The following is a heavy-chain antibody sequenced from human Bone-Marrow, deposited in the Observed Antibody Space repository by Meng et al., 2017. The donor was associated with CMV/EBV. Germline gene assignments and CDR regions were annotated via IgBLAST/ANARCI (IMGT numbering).Heavy chain of an antibody. V-gene: IGHV1-2*02. CDR3: ARPLESVGSGSSWFDP. Sequence: ASVKVSCKASGYTFTGYYMHWVRQAPGQGLEWMGWINPNSGGTNYAQKFQGRVTMTRDTSISTAYMELSRLRSDDTAVYYCARPLESVGSGSSWFDPWGQGNLVHVSS. CDR1: GYTFTGYY. J-gene: IGHJ5*02. D-gene: IGHD3-10*01. CDR2: INPNSGGT.